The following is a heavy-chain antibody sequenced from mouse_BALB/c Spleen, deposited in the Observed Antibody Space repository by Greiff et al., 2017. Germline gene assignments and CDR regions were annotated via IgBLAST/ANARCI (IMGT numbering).Heavy chain of an antibody. CDR1: GFNIKDTY. V-gene: IGHV14-3*02. CDR3: ARGDDGYPYAMDY. J-gene: IGHJ4*01. Sequence: VQLKESGAELVKPGASVKLSCTASGFNIKDTYMHWVKQRPEQGLEWIGRIDPANGNTKYDPKFQGKATITADTSSNTAYLQLSSLTSEDTAVYYCARGDDGYPYAMDYWGQGTSVTVSS. CDR2: IDPANGNT. D-gene: IGHD2-3*01.